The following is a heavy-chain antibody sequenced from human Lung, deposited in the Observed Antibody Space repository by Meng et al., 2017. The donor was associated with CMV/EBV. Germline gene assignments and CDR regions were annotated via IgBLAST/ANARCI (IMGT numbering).Heavy chain of an antibody. CDR3: ARDLGYCSSTSCYYYYGMDV. D-gene: IGHD2-2*01. Sequence: SETLSLXCTVSGGSISSYYWSWIRQPPGKGLEWIGYIYYSGSTNYNPSLKSRVTISVDTSKNQFSLKLSSVTAADTAVYYCARDLGYCSSTSCYYYYGMDVWGQGXTVTASS. V-gene: IGHV4-59*01. J-gene: IGHJ6*02. CDR2: IYYSGST. CDR1: GGSISSYY.